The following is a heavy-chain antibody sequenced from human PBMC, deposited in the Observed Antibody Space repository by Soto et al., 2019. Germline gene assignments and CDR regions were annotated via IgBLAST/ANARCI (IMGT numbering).Heavy chain of an antibody. Sequence: SETLSLTCAVYGGSFSGYYWSWIRQPPGKGLEWIGEINHSGSTNYNPSLKSRVTISVDTSKNQFSLKLSSVTAADTAVYYCARARRYSNYYYYYMDVWGKGTTVTVSS. CDR3: ARARRYSNYYYYYMDV. J-gene: IGHJ6*03. CDR1: GGSFSGYY. CDR2: INHSGST. D-gene: IGHD4-4*01. V-gene: IGHV4-34*01.